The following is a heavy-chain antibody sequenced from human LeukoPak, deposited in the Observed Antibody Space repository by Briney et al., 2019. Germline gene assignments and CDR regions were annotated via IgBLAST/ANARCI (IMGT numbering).Heavy chain of an antibody. J-gene: IGHJ4*02. CDR2: ISASGDNT. CDR1: GLTFAGYD. Sequence: GSLRLSCAASGLTFAGYDMSWVRQAPGKGLEWVSTISASGDNTYYAGSVKGRFTISRDNSKNTLYLQMDSLRAEDTAVYYCAKRFCSATRCFHFDYWGQGTLVTASS. V-gene: IGHV3-23*01. D-gene: IGHD2-2*01. CDR3: AKRFCSATRCFHFDY.